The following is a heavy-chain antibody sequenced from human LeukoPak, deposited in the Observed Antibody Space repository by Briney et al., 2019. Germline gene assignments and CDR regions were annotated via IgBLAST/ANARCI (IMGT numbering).Heavy chain of an antibody. CDR2: IYYSGST. V-gene: IGHV4-31*03. CDR1: GGSISSGGYY. D-gene: IGHD3-3*01. CDR3: ARVLRFLSNWFDP. Sequence: SQTLSLTCTVSGGSISSGGYYWSWIRQHPGKGLEWIGYIYYSGSTYYNPSLKGRVTISVDTSKNQFSLKLSSVTAADTAVYYCARVLRFLSNWFDPWGQGTLVTVSS. J-gene: IGHJ5*02.